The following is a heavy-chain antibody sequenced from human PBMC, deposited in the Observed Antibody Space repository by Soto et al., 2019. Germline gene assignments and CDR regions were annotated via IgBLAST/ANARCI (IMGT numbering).Heavy chain of an antibody. Sequence: GGSLRLSCAASGFTFSSYWMHWFRQAPGKGLVWVSRINSDGSSTSYADSVKGRFTISRDNAKNTLYLQMNSLRAEDTAVYYCAREFSSSYVGYYGMDVWGQGTTVTVSS. D-gene: IGHD6-13*01. CDR3: AREFSSSYVGYYGMDV. V-gene: IGHV3-74*01. CDR2: INSDGSST. CDR1: GFTFSSYW. J-gene: IGHJ6*02.